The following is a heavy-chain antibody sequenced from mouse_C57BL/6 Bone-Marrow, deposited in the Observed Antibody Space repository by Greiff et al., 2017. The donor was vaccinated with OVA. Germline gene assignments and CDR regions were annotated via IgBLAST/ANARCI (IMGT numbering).Heavy chain of an antibody. V-gene: IGHV1-54*01. CDR1: GYAFTNYL. CDR2: INPGSGGT. J-gene: IGHJ2*01. D-gene: IGHD1-1*01. Sequence: VKLMESGAELVRPGTSVKVSCKASGYAFTNYLIEWVKQRPGQGLEWIGVINPGSGGTNYNEKFKGKATLTADKSSSTAYMQLSSLTSEDSAVYFCAREIDYYGSSYFDYWGQGTTLTVSS. CDR3: AREIDYYGSSYFDY.